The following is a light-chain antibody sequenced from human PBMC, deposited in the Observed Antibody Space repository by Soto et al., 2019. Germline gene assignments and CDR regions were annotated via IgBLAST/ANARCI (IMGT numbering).Light chain of an antibody. J-gene: IGLJ3*02. CDR2: EVS. Sequence: ALTQPASVSGSPGQSITISCTGTSSDVGGYNYVSWYQQHPGKAPKLMIYEVSNRPSGVSNRFSGSKSGNTASLTISGLQAEDEADYYCSSYTSSSFWVFGGGTKLTVL. CDR1: SSDVGGYNY. CDR3: SSYTSSSFWV. V-gene: IGLV2-14*01.